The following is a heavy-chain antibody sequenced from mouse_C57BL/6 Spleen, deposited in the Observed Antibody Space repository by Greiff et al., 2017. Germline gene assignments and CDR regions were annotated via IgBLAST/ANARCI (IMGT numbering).Heavy chain of an antibody. V-gene: IGHV1-50*01. Sequence: VQLQQPGAELVKPGASVKLSCKASGYTFTSYWMQWVKQRPGQGLEWIGEIDPSDSYTNYNQKFKGKATLTVDTSSSTAYMQLSSLTSEDSAVYYCARGYSNYHYYAMDYWGQGTSVTVSS. D-gene: IGHD2-5*01. CDR1: GYTFTSYW. CDR3: ARGYSNYHYYAMDY. CDR2: IDPSDSYT. J-gene: IGHJ4*01.